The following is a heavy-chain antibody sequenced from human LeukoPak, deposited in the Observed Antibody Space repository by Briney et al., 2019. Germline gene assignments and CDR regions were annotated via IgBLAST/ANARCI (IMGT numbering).Heavy chain of an antibody. CDR3: ARGYSLLVDSSSYFRDAFDV. V-gene: IGHV3-74*01. CDR1: GFTFSSYW. Sequence: GESLRLSCGASGFTFSSYWLHWGRQAPAKGLVLDSRINTDGSTSNYEDSVKGRFTNSRDNAKNTLYLKMNSLRAEDTAVYYCARGYSLLVDSSSYFRDAFDVWGQGTMVTVSS. J-gene: IGHJ3*01. CDR2: INTDGSTS. D-gene: IGHD3-22*01.